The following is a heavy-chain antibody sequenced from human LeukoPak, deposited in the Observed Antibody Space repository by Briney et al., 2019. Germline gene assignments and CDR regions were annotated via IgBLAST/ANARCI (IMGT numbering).Heavy chain of an antibody. Sequence: ASVKVSCKASGYTFTSYDINWVRQATGQGLEWMGWMNPNSGNTGYAQKFQGRVTMTRNTSISTAYMELSSLRSEDTAVYYCARSDSSSDVNYYYYYMDVWGKGTTVTVSS. V-gene: IGHV1-8*01. D-gene: IGHD6-6*01. CDR1: GYTFTSYD. CDR3: ARSDSSSDVNYYYYYMDV. J-gene: IGHJ6*03. CDR2: MNPNSGNT.